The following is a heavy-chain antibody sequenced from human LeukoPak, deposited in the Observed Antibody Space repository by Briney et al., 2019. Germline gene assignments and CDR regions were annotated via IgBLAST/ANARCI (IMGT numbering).Heavy chain of an antibody. J-gene: IGHJ4*02. CDR3: ARGDDSSGYYHN. V-gene: IGHV3-30*04. CDR1: GFTFSSYA. D-gene: IGHD3-22*01. Sequence: PGGSLRLSCAASGFTFSSYAMHWVRQAPGKGLEWVAVISYDGSNKYYADSVKGRFTISRDNSKNTLYLQMNSLRAEDTAVYYCARGDDSSGYYHNWGQGTLVTVSS. CDR2: ISYDGSNK.